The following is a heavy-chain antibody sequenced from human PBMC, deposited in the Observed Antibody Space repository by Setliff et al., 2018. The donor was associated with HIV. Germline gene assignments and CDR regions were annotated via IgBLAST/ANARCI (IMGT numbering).Heavy chain of an antibody. CDR1: GFRVTDTY. J-gene: IGHJ4*02. Sequence: LRLSCEASGFRVTDTYMAWVRQAPGKGLEWVTLIYKAGKTYYADYVKGRFTIARDDTKNTVSLQMTNLEPGDTAMYYCAKGGYGGAYYVAGYWGQGTKVTVS. CDR2: IYKAGKT. D-gene: IGHD5-18*01. V-gene: IGHV3-53*01. CDR3: AKGGYGGAYYVAGY.